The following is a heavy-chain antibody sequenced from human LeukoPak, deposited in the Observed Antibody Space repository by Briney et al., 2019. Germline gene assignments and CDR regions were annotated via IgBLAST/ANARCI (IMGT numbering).Heavy chain of an antibody. CDR2: INPSGGST. D-gene: IGHD6-13*01. J-gene: IGHJ3*02. CDR1: GYTFTSYY. Sequence: GASVKVSCKASGYTFTSYYMHWVRQAPGQGLEWMGIINPSGGSTSYAQKFQGRVTMTRDMSTSTVYMELSSLRSEDTAVYYCARDNSIAAAGIRYAFDIWGQGTMVTVSS. CDR3: ARDNSIAAAGIRYAFDI. V-gene: IGHV1-46*01.